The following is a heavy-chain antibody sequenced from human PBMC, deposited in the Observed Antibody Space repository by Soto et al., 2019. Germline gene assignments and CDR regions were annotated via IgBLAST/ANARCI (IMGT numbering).Heavy chain of an antibody. CDR3: ARRRRLADILTGYYTNNWFDP. CDR1: GGSISSSSYY. Sequence: ASETLSLTCTVSGGSISSSSYYWGWIRQPPGKGLEWIGSIYYSGSTYYNPSLKSRVTISVDTSKNQFSLKLSSVTAADTAVYYCARRRRLADILTGYYTNNWFDPWGQGTLVTVSS. J-gene: IGHJ5*02. D-gene: IGHD3-9*01. CDR2: IYYSGST. V-gene: IGHV4-39*01.